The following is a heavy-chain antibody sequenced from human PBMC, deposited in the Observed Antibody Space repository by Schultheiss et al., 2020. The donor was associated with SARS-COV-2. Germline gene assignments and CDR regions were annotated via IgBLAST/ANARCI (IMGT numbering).Heavy chain of an antibody. D-gene: IGHD5-12*01. CDR1: GFTFDDYA. V-gene: IGHV3-9*01. CDR2: ISWNSGSI. J-gene: IGHJ6*02. Sequence: GGSLRLSCAASGFTFDDYAMHWVRQAPGKGLEWVSGISWNSGSIGYADSVKGRFTISRDNSKNTLYLQMNSLRAEDTAVYYCANVDIVALDYYYGMDVWGQGTTVTVSS. CDR3: ANVDIVALDYYYGMDV.